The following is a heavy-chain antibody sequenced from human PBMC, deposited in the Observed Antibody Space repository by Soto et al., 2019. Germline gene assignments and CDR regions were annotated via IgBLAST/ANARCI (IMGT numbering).Heavy chain of an antibody. CDR3: ARTSTDLNYDSSGYHDY. Sequence: QVQLVQSGAEVKKPGSSVKVSCKASGGTFSSYAISWVRQAPGQGLEWMGGIIPIFGTANYAQKFQGRVTITADESTSTAYMQLSILRSEDTAVYYCARTSTDLNYDSSGYHDYWGQGTLVTVSS. V-gene: IGHV1-69*01. CDR1: GGTFSSYA. CDR2: IIPIFGTA. D-gene: IGHD3-22*01. J-gene: IGHJ4*02.